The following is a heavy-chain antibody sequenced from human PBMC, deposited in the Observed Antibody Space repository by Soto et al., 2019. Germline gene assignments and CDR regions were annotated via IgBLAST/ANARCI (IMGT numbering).Heavy chain of an antibody. CDR3: ARMNYYDTSGYPFDY. J-gene: IGHJ4*01. D-gene: IGHD3-22*01. CDR2: IYFRGTT. Sequence: CILKHQGKGLEWIGYIYFRGTTNYNPSLKSRVTMSADTSKNQFSLKLNSVTAADTAVYYCARMNYYDTSGYPFDYWGHRMIVTVSS. V-gene: IGHV4-59*01.